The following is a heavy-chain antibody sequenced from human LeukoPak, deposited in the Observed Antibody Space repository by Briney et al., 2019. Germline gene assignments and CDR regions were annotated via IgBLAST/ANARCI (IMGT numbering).Heavy chain of an antibody. CDR3: ARQRFLESFDY. V-gene: IGHV4-39*01. D-gene: IGHD3-3*01. CDR1: GGSISSSSYY. CDR2: IYYSGST. J-gene: IGHJ4*01. Sequence: SETLSLTCTVSGGSISSSSYYWGWIRQPPGKGLEWIGSIYYSGSTYYNPSLKSRVTISVDTSKNQFSLKLSSVTAPDTAVYYCARQRFLESFDYSGHRTLVTVSS.